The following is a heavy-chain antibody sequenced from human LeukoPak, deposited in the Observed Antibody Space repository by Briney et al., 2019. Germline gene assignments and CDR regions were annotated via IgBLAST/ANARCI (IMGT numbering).Heavy chain of an antibody. V-gene: IGHV1-18*01. CDR2: ISAYNGNT. J-gene: IGHJ6*02. CDR3: ASASSWYYYYGMDV. CDR1: GYTFTSYG. D-gene: IGHD6-6*01. Sequence: SVKVSCKASGYTFTSYGISWVRQAPGQGLEWMGWISAYNGNTNYAQKLQGRVTMTTDTSTSTAYMELRSLRSDDTAVYYCASASSWYYYYGMDVWGQGTTVTVSS.